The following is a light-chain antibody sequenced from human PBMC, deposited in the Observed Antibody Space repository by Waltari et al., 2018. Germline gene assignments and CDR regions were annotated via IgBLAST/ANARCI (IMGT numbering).Light chain of an antibody. CDR2: EAS. J-gene: IGKJ1*01. CDR3: QQYNSDDWT. V-gene: IGKV1-13*02. CDR1: QGISSY. Sequence: AIQLTQSPSSLSASVGDRVTITCRPSQGISSYLGWYQQKPGRAPKLLIYEASNLYSGVPSRFSGSGSGTDFTLTISSLQPEDFATYYCQQYNSDDWTFGQGTKVEVK.